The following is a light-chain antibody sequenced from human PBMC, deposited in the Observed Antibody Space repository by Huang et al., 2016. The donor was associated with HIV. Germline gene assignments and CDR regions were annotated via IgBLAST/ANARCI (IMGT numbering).Light chain of an antibody. J-gene: IGKJ4*01. CDR1: QSIGRN. CDR3: QQYNNWPLT. CDR2: GAS. V-gene: IGKV3-15*01. Sequence: EIVMTQSPATRSVSPGKRGTLSCRASQSIGRNLAWYQQKPGQTPILLISGASTRAADIPARFSGSGSGTDFALNISSLQSEDFAVYYCQQYNNWPLTFGGGTKVEIK.